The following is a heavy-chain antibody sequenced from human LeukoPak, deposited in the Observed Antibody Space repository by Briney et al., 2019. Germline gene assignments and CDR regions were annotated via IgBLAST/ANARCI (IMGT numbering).Heavy chain of an antibody. V-gene: IGHV3-48*01. J-gene: IGHJ4*02. CDR2: ISSSSSTI. D-gene: IGHD1-26*01. CDR3: ARDGELRPLDY. Sequence: PGGSLRLCCAASGFTFSSYSMNWVRQAPGKGLEWVSYISSSSSTIYYADSVKGRFTISRDNAKNSLYLQMNSLRAEDTAVYYCARDGELRPLDYWGQGTLVTVSS. CDR1: GFTFSSYS.